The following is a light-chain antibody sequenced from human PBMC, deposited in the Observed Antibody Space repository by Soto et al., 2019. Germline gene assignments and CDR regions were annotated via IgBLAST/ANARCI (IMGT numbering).Light chain of an antibody. CDR3: QQRSDWPST. J-gene: IGKJ4*01. V-gene: IGKV3-11*01. CDR2: DAS. Sequence: EIVLTQSPATLSLSPGDRATLSCRASQSVGSYLGWYQQRPGQAPRLLIYDASNRATGIPARFSGSGSGTDFTLTSSSLEPEDFAVYCCQQRSDWPSTFGGGTKMEIK. CDR1: QSVGSY.